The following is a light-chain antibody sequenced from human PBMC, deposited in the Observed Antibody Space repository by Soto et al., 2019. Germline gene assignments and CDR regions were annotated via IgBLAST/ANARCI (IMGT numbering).Light chain of an antibody. CDR2: GAS. CDR1: QSVNSN. J-gene: IGKJ4*01. V-gene: IGKV3-15*01. CDR3: QQYNNWPPV. Sequence: ERVMTQSPANLSVSPGESATLFCRASQSVNSNLAWYQQKPGQAPRLLLYGASTRATGIPARFSGSQSGTEVTLTIRSLQSEDFAVYYCQQYNNWPPVFGGGTRVEIK.